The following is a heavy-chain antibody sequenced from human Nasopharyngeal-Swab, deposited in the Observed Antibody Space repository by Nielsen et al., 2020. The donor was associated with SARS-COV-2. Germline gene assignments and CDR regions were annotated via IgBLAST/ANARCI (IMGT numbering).Heavy chain of an antibody. J-gene: IGHJ3*02. CDR2: INPNSGGT. D-gene: IGHD4-23*01. CDR3: ARALYGGNTHDAFDI. CDR1: GYTFTGYY. V-gene: IGHV1-2*06. Sequence: ASVQVSCKASGYTFTGYYMHWVRQAPGQGLEWMGRINPNSGGTNYAQKFQGRVTMTRDTSISTAYMELSRLRSDDTAVYYCARALYGGNTHDAFDIWGQGTMVTVSS.